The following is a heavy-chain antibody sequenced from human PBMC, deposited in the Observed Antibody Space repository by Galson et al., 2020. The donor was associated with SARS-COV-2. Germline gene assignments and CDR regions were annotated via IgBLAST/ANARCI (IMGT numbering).Heavy chain of an antibody. V-gene: IGHV3-15*01. D-gene: IGHD3-22*01. CDR1: GFTFSNAW. CDR2: IKSKADGGTT. CDR3: TTSGSSGYWYYFDY. J-gene: IGHJ4*02. Sequence: GESLKISCAASGFTFSNAWMNWVRQAPGKGLEWVGRIKSKADGGTTDYAAPVKGRFTISRDDSKNTLYLQMSSLNTEDTAMYYCTTSGSSGYWYYFDYWGQGTLVTVSS.